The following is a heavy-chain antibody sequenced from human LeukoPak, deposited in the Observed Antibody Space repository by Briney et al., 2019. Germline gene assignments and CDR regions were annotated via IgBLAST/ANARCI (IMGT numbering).Heavy chain of an antibody. D-gene: IGHD3-3*01. Sequence: GGSLRLSCAASGFTFSSYAMSWVRQAPGKGLEWVSVIRGSSTSISHADSVKGRFTISRENSKNTLFLQMNSLRAEDTAVYYCATLGLGRFFTGEGGYWGQGTLVTVSS. CDR2: IRGSSTSI. CDR1: GFTFSSYA. CDR3: ATLGLGRFFTGEGGY. V-gene: IGHV3-23*01. J-gene: IGHJ4*02.